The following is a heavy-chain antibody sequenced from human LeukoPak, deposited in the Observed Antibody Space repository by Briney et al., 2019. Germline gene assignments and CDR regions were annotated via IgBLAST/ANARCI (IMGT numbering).Heavy chain of an antibody. CDR2: VHYSGST. J-gene: IGHJ4*02. V-gene: IGHV4-59*08. CDR1: GGSISPYF. D-gene: IGHD6-19*01. Sequence: PSETLSLTCTASGGSISPYFWSWIRQPPGKGLEWIGYVHYSGSTKYNPPLNSRVTISVDTSKNQFSLKLNSVTAADTAMYYCVRHLPVAGKGDFDYWGQGTLVTVSS. CDR3: VRHLPVAGKGDFDY.